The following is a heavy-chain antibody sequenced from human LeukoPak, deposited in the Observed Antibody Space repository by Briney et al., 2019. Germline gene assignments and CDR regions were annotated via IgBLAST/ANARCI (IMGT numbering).Heavy chain of an antibody. Sequence: KSSETLSLTCTVSGYSISSGYYWGWIRQPPGKGLEWIGSIYHSGGTYYNPSLKSRVTISVDTSKNQFSLKLNSVTAADTAVYYCARAGIGIEVAGTIHNWFDPWGQGTQVTVSS. CDR1: GYSISSGYY. CDR2: IYHSGGT. J-gene: IGHJ5*02. D-gene: IGHD6-19*01. CDR3: ARAGIGIEVAGTIHNWFDP. V-gene: IGHV4-38-2*02.